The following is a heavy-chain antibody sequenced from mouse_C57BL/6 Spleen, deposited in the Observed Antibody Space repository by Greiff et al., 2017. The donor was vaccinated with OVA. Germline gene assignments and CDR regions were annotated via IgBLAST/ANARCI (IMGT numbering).Heavy chain of an antibody. CDR3: AGGYGEGYYFDY. CDR1: GYTFTSYW. D-gene: IGHD2-2*01. J-gene: IGHJ2*01. Sequence: QVQLQQPGAELVMPGASVKLSCKASGYTFTSYWMHWVKQRPGQGLEWIGEIDPSDSYTNYNHKFKGKSTLTVDKSSSTAYMQLSSLTSEDSAVYYCAGGYGEGYYFDYWGQGTTLTVSS. V-gene: IGHV1-69*01. CDR2: IDPSDSYT.